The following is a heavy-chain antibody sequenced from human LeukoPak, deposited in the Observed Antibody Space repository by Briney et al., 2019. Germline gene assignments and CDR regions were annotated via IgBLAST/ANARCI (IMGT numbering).Heavy chain of an antibody. CDR3: ARDLTMVIDAFDI. Sequence: PGGSLRLSCAASGFTFSSYSMNWVRQAPGKGLEWVSSISSSSSYIYYADSVKGRFTIPRDNAKNSLYLQMNSLRAEDTAVYYCARDLTMVIDAFDIWGQGTMVTVSS. CDR1: GFTFSSYS. V-gene: IGHV3-21*01. D-gene: IGHD4/OR15-4a*01. CDR2: ISSSSSYI. J-gene: IGHJ3*02.